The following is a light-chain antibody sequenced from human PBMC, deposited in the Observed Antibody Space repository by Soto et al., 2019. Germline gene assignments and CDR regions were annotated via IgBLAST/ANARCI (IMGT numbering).Light chain of an antibody. CDR2: DAS. V-gene: IGKV3-20*01. J-gene: IGKJ2*01. Sequence: ENVLTQSPGTLSLSPGERATLSCRASQSVRNVYLAWYQQKPGQAPRLLIYDASNRATGIPDRFSGSGSVTDFTLTINRLEPEDFAVYYCQQSGSSPRTFGQGPKLEIK. CDR1: QSVRNVY. CDR3: QQSGSSPRT.